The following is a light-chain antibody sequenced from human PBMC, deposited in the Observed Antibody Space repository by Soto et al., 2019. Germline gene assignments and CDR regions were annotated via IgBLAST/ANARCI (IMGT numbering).Light chain of an antibody. CDR2: GVS. CDR1: QSLSTY. Sequence: EIVLTQSPGTLSLSPGERATLSCRASQSLSTYLAWYQQKPGQAPRLLIYGVSSRATGIPDRFSGSGSGTDFTLTISRLEPEDFALYYCQQYNNWPITFGQGTRLEIK. CDR3: QQYNNWPIT. V-gene: IGKV3-20*01. J-gene: IGKJ5*01.